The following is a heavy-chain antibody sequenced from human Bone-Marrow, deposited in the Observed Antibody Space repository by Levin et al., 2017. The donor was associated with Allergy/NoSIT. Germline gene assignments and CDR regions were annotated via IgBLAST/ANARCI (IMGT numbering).Heavy chain of an antibody. CDR1: GGSISSYY. V-gene: IGHV4-59*01. J-gene: IGHJ5*02. CDR2: FYYSGST. CDR3: ARGHRRTIVRWFDP. Sequence: SETLSLTCTVSGGSISSYYWSWIRQPPGKGLEWIGYFYYSGSTNYNPSLKSRVTISVDTSKNQFSLKLSSVTAADTAVYYCARGHRRTIVRWFDPWGQGTLVTVSS. D-gene: IGHD3-16*02.